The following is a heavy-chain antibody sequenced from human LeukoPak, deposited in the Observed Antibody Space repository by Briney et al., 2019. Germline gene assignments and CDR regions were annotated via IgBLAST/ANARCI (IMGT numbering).Heavy chain of an antibody. CDR1: GFTVSSNY. V-gene: IGHV3-53*01. D-gene: IGHD6-13*01. J-gene: IGHJ1*01. CDR3: ARDPPGIAASVTGG. CDR2: IYSGGRT. Sequence: GGPLRLSCAASGFTVSSNYMSWVRQAPGKGLEWISVIYSGGRTYYADSVKGRFTISRGNSKNTLYLQMSSLRVEDTAVYYCARDPPGIAASVTGGWGQGTLVTVSS.